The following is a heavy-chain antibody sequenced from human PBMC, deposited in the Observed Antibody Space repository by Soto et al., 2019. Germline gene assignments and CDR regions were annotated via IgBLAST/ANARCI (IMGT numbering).Heavy chain of an antibody. V-gene: IGHV3-66*01. CDR3: ARENSGWPYFDY. CDR1: GFTVRSEY. J-gene: IGHJ4*02. CDR2: IYTGGST. D-gene: IGHD6-19*01. Sequence: EVQLVESGGGLVQPGGSLRLSCAASGFTVRSEYLSWVRQSPGKGLEWVSVIYTGGSTYYADSVKGRFTISRDNSKNTLYLQMNSLRVEDTAVYYCARENSGWPYFDYWGQGTLVTVSS.